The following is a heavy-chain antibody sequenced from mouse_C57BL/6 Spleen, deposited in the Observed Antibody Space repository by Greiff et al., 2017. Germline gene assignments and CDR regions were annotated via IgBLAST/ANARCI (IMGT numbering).Heavy chain of an antibody. Sequence: VQLQQSGAELVRPGTSVKMSCKASGYTFTNYWIGWAKQRPGHGLEWIGDIYPGGGYTNYNEKFKGKARLTVDKSSSTAYMQFSSLTSEDSAIYYCARGDSSGYEDMDYWGQGTSVTVSS. CDR1: GYTFTNYW. V-gene: IGHV1-63*01. CDR2: IYPGGGYT. J-gene: IGHJ4*01. CDR3: ARGDSSGYEDMDY. D-gene: IGHD3-2*02.